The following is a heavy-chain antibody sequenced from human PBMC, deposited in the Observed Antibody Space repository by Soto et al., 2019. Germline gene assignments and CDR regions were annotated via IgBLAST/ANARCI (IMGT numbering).Heavy chain of an antibody. CDR3: ARMSQHLAYGMDV. D-gene: IGHD6-13*01. Sequence: PPRVHPTETLTLTFTVSGFSLSNGRIGASWIRQPPGKALEWLAHIFSDDEKSYRTSLKSRLTISKDTSKSQVALTITTMDAVDTATSSCARMSQHLAYGMDVWGQGTTVTVSS. CDR2: IFSDDEK. J-gene: IGHJ6*02. V-gene: IGHV2-26*01. CDR1: GFSLSNGRIG.